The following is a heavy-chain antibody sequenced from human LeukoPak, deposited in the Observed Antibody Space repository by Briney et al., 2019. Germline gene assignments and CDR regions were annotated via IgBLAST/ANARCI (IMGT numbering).Heavy chain of an antibody. J-gene: IGHJ4*02. V-gene: IGHV3-21*01. D-gene: IGHD3-22*01. CDR1: GFTFSSYS. CDR2: ISSSSSYI. Sequence: GGSLRLSCAVSGFTFSSYSMNWVRQAPGKGLEWVSSISSSSSYIYYADSVKGRFTISRDNAKNSLYLQMNSLRAEDTAVYYCARALPYYYDSSWGFDYWGQGTLDTVSS. CDR3: ARALPYYYDSSWGFDY.